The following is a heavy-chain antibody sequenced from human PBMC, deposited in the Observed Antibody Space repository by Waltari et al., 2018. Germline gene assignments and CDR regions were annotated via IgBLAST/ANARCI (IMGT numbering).Heavy chain of an antibody. CDR3: AKGSRGYTNYFFDS. CDR2: ITGGGATP. J-gene: IGHJ4*02. Sequence: EVQLLASAGGLVQPGAALRLSWSDPGFSFMGLAMTRVRPAPGEGLEGVASITGGGATPFYADSVKGRFTIVRDNSRDTVYLQMNSLRVDDSAVYYCAKGSRGYTNYFFDSWGQGTLVSVSS. CDR1: GFSFMGLA. D-gene: IGHD3-16*02. V-gene: IGHV3-23*01.